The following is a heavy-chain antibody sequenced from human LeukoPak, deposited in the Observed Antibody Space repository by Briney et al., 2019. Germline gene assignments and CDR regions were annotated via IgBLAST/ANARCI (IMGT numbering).Heavy chain of an antibody. J-gene: IGHJ3*02. D-gene: IGHD3-22*01. V-gene: IGHV4-4*07. CDR3: ARAVTMIVVDYSWDAFDI. Sequence: SETLSLTCTVSGGSISSYYWSWIRQPAGKGLEWIGRIYTSGSTNYNPPLKSRVTMSVDTSKNQFSLKLSSVTAADTAVYYCARAVTMIVVDYSWDAFDIWGQGTMVTVSS. CDR2: IYTSGST. CDR1: GGSISSYY.